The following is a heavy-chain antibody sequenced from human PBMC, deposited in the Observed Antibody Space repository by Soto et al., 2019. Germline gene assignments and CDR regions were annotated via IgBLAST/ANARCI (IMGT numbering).Heavy chain of an antibody. CDR3: ARRRCLGVRCYEGNWLDP. CDR1: GGSISSSNW. CDR2: IYHSGST. J-gene: IGHJ5*02. Sequence: PSETLSLTCAVSGGSISSSNWWSWVRQPPGKGLEWIGEIYHSGSTNYNPSLKSRVTISVDKSKNQFSLKLNSVTAADTALYYCARRRCLGVRCYEGNWLDPWGQGILVTVAS. D-gene: IGHD2-8*01. V-gene: IGHV4-4*02.